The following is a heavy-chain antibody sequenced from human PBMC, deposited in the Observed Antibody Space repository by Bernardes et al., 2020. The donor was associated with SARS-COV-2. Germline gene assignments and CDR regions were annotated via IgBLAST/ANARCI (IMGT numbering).Heavy chain of an antibody. CDR3: AKDLGGYYPFDY. D-gene: IGHD3-22*01. V-gene: IGHV3-30*18. CDR2: ISYDGSNK. Sequence: GESQRLSCAASGFTFSSYGMHWVRQAPGKGLEWVAVISYDGSNKYYADSVKGRFTISRDNSKNTLYLQMNSLRAEDTAVYYCAKDLGGYYPFDYWGQGTLVTVSS. CDR1: GFTFSSYG. J-gene: IGHJ4*02.